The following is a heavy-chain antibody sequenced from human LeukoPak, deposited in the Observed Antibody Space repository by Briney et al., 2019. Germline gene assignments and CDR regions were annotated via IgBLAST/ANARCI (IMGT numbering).Heavy chain of an antibody. V-gene: IGHV3-30-3*01. Sequence: PGGSLRLSCAASGFAFSSYAMHWVRQAPGKGLEWVAVISYDGSNKYYADSVKGRFTISRDNSKNTLCLQMNSLRAEDTAVYYCASSGYCSSTSCPRFDYWGQGTLVTVSS. CDR1: GFAFSSYA. CDR2: ISYDGSNK. J-gene: IGHJ4*02. CDR3: ASSGYCSSTSCPRFDY. D-gene: IGHD2-2*03.